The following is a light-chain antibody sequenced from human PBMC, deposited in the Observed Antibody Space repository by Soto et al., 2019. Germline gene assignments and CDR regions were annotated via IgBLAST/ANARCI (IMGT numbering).Light chain of an antibody. Sequence: ENVLTQSPGTLVLSPGDRATLSCRASQSVGSNAVVWFQQKPGQAPRLLIYAAFTRATGIPDRFSGSGSGTDFTLTINRLEPEDFATYYCQQSNTFPYPFGPGTKVDIK. CDR1: QSVGSNA. J-gene: IGKJ3*01. CDR2: AAF. V-gene: IGKV3-20*01. CDR3: QQSNTFPYP.